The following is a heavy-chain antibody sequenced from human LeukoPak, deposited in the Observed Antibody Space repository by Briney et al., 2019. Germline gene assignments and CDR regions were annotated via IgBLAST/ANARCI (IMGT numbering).Heavy chain of an antibody. CDR2: FDPEDGET. CDR1: GYTLTELS. Sequence: ASVKVSCKVSGYTLTELSMHWARQAPGKGLEWMGGFDPEDGETIYAQKFQGRVTMTEDTSTDTAYMELSSLRSEDTAVYYCATDEAGAVAGHFDYWGQGTLVTVSS. V-gene: IGHV1-24*01. D-gene: IGHD6-19*01. CDR3: ATDEAGAVAGHFDY. J-gene: IGHJ4*02.